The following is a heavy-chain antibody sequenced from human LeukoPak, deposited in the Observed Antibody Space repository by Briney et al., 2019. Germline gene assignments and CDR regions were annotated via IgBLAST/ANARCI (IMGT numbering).Heavy chain of an antibody. J-gene: IGHJ5*02. CDR3: ARPIAAAGISWFDP. CDR2: INPNSGDT. D-gene: IGHD6-13*01. CDR1: GYTFTVYY. Sequence: ASVKVSCKASGYTFTVYYMHWVRHAPGQGLEWMGWINPNSGDTNYAQKFQGRVTMTRDTSISTAYMALSRLRSDDTAVYYCARPIAAAGISWFDPWGQGTLVTVSS. V-gene: IGHV1-2*02.